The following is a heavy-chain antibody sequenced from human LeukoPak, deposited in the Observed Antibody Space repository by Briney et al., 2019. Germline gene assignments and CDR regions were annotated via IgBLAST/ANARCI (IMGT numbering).Heavy chain of an antibody. J-gene: IGHJ4*02. CDR3: ARGLRYFSIAARFDY. Sequence: SETLSLTCAVYGGSLSGYYWSWIRQPPGKGLEWIGEINHSGSTNYNPSLKSRVTISVDTSKNQFSLKLSSVTAADTAVYYCARGLRYFSIAARFDYWGQGTLVTVSS. D-gene: IGHD6-6*01. V-gene: IGHV4-34*01. CDR2: INHSGST. CDR1: GGSLSGYY.